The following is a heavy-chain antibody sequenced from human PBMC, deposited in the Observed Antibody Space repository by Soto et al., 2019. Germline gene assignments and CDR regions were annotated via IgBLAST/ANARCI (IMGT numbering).Heavy chain of an antibody. CDR1: GFTFSSYT. CDR3: AKDLGRDYYYYYGMDV. J-gene: IGHJ6*02. CDR2: ISGSGGST. Sequence: PGGSLRLSCAASGFTFSSYTMSWVRQAPGKGLEWVSAISGSGGSTYYADSVKGRFTISRDNSKNTLYLQMNSLRAEDTAVYYCAKDLGRDYYYYYGMDVWGQGTTVTVSS. V-gene: IGHV3-23*01.